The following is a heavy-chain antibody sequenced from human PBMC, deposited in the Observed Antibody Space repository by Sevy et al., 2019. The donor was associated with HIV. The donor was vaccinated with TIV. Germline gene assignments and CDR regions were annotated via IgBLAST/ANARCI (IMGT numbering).Heavy chain of an antibody. D-gene: IGHD3-22*01. CDR3: ASYSSGYRGSNFGY. Sequence: GGSLRLSCAASGFTFDDYAMHWVRQAPGKGLEWVSGISWNSGSIGYADSVKGRFTISRDNAKNSLYLQMNSLRAEDTALYYCASYSSGYRGSNFGYWGQGTLVAVSS. CDR2: ISWNSGSI. V-gene: IGHV3-9*01. CDR1: GFTFDDYA. J-gene: IGHJ4*02.